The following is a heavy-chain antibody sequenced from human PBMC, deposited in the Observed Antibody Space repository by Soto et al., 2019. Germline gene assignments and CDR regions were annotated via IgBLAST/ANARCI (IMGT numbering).Heavy chain of an antibody. V-gene: IGHV4-39*01. Sequence: PSETLSLTCTVSGGSISSSSYYWGWIRQPPGKGLEWIGSIYYSGSTYYNPSLKSRVTISVDTSKNQFSLKLSSVTAADTAVYYCARHXTTVTVYRNKRYNWFDPWGQGTLVTVSS. CDR1: GGSISSSSYY. J-gene: IGHJ5*02. D-gene: IGHD4-17*01. CDR3: ARHXTTVTVYRNKRYNWFDP. CDR2: IYYSGST.